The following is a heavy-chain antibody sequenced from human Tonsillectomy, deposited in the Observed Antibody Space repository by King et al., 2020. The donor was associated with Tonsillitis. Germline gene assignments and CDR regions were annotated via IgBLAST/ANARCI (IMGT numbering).Heavy chain of an antibody. CDR3: AIGSYDSSGYYYEYVDY. J-gene: IGHJ4*02. Sequence: QLVQSGAEVKKPGASVKVSCKASGYTFTSYDINWVRQATGQGLEWMGWMNPNSGNTGYAQKFQGRVTMTRNTSISTAYMELSSLRSEDTAVYYCAIGSYDSSGYYYEYVDYWGQGTLVTVSS. CDR2: MNPNSGNT. CDR1: GYTFTSYD. D-gene: IGHD3-22*01. V-gene: IGHV1-8*01.